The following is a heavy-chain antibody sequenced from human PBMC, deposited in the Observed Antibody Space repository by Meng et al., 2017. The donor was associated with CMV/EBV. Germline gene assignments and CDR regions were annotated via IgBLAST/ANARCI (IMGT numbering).Heavy chain of an antibody. V-gene: IGHV3-30*04. J-gene: IGHJ4*02. D-gene: IGHD3-3*01. CDR1: GFTFSSYA. CDR2: ISYDGSNK. Sequence: GESLKISCAASGFTFSSYAMPWVRQAPGKGLEWVAVISYDGSNKYYADSVKGRFTISRDNSKNTLYLQMNSLRAEDTAVYYCARVGGRPYYDFWSGYHRPPDYWGQGTLVTVSS. CDR3: ARVGGRPYYDFWSGYHRPPDY.